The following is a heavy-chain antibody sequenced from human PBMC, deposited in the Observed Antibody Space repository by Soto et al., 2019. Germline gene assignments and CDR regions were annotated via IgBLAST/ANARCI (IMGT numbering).Heavy chain of an antibody. Sequence: GGSLRLSCAASGFTFSSYAMSWVRQAPGKGLEWVSAISGSGGSTYYADSVKGRFTISRDNSKNTLYLQMNSLRAEDTAVYYCARRAMGIAVAGSDFDYWGQGTLVTVSS. CDR3: ARRAMGIAVAGSDFDY. D-gene: IGHD6-19*01. CDR2: ISGSGGST. V-gene: IGHV3-23*01. CDR1: GFTFSSYA. J-gene: IGHJ4*02.